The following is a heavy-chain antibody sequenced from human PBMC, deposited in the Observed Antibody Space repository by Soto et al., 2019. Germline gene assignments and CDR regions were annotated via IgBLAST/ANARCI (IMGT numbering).Heavy chain of an antibody. J-gene: IGHJ4*02. D-gene: IGHD6-13*01. CDR3: ARDVDSSSLHYFDY. CDR1: ELTSSSYG. Sequence: GVPMRVSCGASELTSSSYGMHWFSKTPGKGLEWVAVIWYDGSNKYYADSVKGRFTISRDNSKNTLYLQMNSLRAEDTAVYYCARDVDSSSLHYFDYWGQGTLVTDSS. V-gene: IGHV3-33*01. CDR2: IWYDGSNK.